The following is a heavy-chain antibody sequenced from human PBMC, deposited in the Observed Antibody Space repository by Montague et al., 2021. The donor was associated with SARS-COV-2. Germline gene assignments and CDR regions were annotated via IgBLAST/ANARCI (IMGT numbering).Heavy chain of an antibody. CDR2: TYYRSKWYN. CDR1: GDSVSSNIAT. J-gene: IGHJ3*02. CDR3: ARDTDSGSYWDAFDI. D-gene: IGHD1-26*01. Sequence: CAISGDSVSSNIATWNWIRQSPSRGLEWLGRTYYRSKWYNDYAESVKSRITIDPDTSKHQFSLHLNSVTPEDTAVYYCARDTDSGSYWDAFDIWGQGTMVTVSS. V-gene: IGHV6-1*01.